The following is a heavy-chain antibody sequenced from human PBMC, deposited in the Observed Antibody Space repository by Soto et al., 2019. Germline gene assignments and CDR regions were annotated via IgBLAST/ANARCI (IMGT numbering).Heavy chain of an antibody. CDR2: IIPIFGTA. CDR1: GGTFSSYA. V-gene: IGHV1-69*01. Sequence: QVQLVQSGAEVKKPGSSVKVSCKASGGTFSSYAISWVRQAPGQGLEWMGGIIPIFGTANYAQKFQGRVTITADESTSRAYMELSSLRSEDTAVYYCARSPFSNSRYCSGGSCYSAYGRDVWGQGTTVTVSS. J-gene: IGHJ6*02. D-gene: IGHD2-15*01. CDR3: ARSPFSNSRYCSGGSCYSAYGRDV.